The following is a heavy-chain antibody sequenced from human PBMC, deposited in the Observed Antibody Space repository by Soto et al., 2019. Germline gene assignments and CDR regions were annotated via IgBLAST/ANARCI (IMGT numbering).Heavy chain of an antibody. CDR2: ISYDGTDK. V-gene: IGHV3-30*18. CDR3: AKDFGAWSDS. CDR1: GFAFRTYG. D-gene: IGHD6-19*01. Sequence: QVHLVESGGGVVKPGRSLTISCVGSGFAFRTYGMHWVRQAPAKGLEWVALISYDGTDKYYADSVKGRFSISSDNSKRTLSLHTDSLRPEDTAVHYVAKDFGAWSDSWGQGTLVNVSS. J-gene: IGHJ5*02.